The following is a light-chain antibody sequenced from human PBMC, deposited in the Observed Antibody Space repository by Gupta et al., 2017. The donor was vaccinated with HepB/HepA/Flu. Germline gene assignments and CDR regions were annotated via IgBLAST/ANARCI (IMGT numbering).Light chain of an antibody. V-gene: IGKV3-15*01. CDR3: QQYNNWPRT. CDR2: GAS. CDR1: QSVRSN. Sequence: EIVVTQSPATLSVSPGERATLSCRASQSVRSNLAWYQQKPGQGPRLLIYGASTRATGIPTRFSGSGSGTEFTLTISSLQSEDFAVYYCQQYNNWPRTCGQGTKVEIK. J-gene: IGKJ1*01.